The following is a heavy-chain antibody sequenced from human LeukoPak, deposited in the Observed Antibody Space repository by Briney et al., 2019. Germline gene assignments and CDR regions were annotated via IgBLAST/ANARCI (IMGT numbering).Heavy chain of an antibody. V-gene: IGHV1-69*06. CDR2: IIPIFGTA. J-gene: IGHJ3*02. CDR3: ARGYCSSTSCYAFDI. D-gene: IGHD2-2*01. CDR1: GGTFSSYA. Sequence: GASVKVSCKASGGTFSSYAISWVRQSPGQRLEWRGGIIPIFGTANYAQKFQGRVTITADKSTSTAYMELSSLRSEDTAVYYCARGYCSSTSCYAFDIWGQGTMVTVSS.